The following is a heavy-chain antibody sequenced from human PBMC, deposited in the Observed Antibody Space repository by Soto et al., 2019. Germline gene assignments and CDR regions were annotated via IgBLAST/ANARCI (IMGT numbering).Heavy chain of an antibody. CDR3: ARGGSTSIAEAGRYGMDV. J-gene: IGHJ6*02. V-gene: IGHV1-69*01. D-gene: IGHD6-13*01. Sequence: QVQLVQSGAEVKKPGSSVKVSCKASGGTFSSYAISWVRQAPGQGLEWMGGIIPIFGTANYAQKLQGRGTITADESTSTAYMELSSVRSEDTAVYYCARGGSTSIAEAGRYGMDVWGQGTTVTVSS. CDR2: IIPIFGTA. CDR1: GGTFSSYA.